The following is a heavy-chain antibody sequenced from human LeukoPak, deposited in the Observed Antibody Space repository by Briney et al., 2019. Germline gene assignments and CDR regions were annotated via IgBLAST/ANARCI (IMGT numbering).Heavy chain of an antibody. J-gene: IGHJ4*02. CDR3: AKAPPYKKYFDY. CDR2: ISGSGGST. V-gene: IGHV3-23*01. D-gene: IGHD1-1*01. Sequence: GGSLRLSCAAYGFTFSTYAMSWVRQAPGKELEWVSVISGSGGSTHYADSVKGRFTISRDNSKNTLYLQMNSLRAEDTAVYYCAKAPPYKKYFDYWGQGTLVTVSS. CDR1: GFTFSTYA.